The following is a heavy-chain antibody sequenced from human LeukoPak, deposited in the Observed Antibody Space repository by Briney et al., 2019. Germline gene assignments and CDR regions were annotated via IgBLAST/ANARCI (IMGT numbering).Heavy chain of an antibody. V-gene: IGHV3-21*01. D-gene: IGHD2-2*01. CDR1: GFTFSSYS. CDR2: ISSSSSYI. J-gene: IGHJ6*03. Sequence: PGGSLRLSCAASGFTFSSYSMNWVRQAPGKGLEWVSSISSSSSYIYYADSVKGRFTISRDNAKNSLYLQMNSLRAEDTAVYYCARDPHCSSTSCTTWDYYYMDVWGKGTTVTVSS. CDR3: ARDPHCSSTSCTTWDYYYMDV.